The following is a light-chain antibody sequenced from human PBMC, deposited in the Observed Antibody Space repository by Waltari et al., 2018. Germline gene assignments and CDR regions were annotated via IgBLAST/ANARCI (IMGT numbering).Light chain of an antibody. CDR3: QQYDISPLT. CDR1: QTVRTTY. J-gene: IGKJ4*01. Sequence: EIVLTQSPGTLSLSTGERATHSCRASQTVRTTYLAWYQQKPGQAPTPLIYGASSRATGIPDRFSGSGSGTDFSLTISSLEPEDFAVYYCQQYDISPLTFGGGTKVEIK. V-gene: IGKV3-20*01. CDR2: GAS.